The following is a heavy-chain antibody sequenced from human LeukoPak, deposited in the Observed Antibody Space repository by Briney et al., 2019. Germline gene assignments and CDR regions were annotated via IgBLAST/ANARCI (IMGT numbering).Heavy chain of an antibody. V-gene: IGHV4-39*01. Sequence: SETLSLTCSVSGGSISSSSYFWGWIRQPPGKGLEWIGSIYYSGSTYSNPSLKSRVTISVDTSKSQFSLKLSSVTAADTAVYYYARDGYTYGSFDYWGQGTLVTVSS. CDR3: ARDGYTYGSFDY. CDR2: IYYSGST. D-gene: IGHD5-18*01. J-gene: IGHJ4*02. CDR1: GGSISSSSYF.